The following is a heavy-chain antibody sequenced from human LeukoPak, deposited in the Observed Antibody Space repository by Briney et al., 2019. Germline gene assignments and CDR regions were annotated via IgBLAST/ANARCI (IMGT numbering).Heavy chain of an antibody. Sequence: ASVKVFCKASGYSFTNHAIHWVRQAPGQRLEWMGWINVGNANKKYSQMFQGRATITRDTSANTAYMELSSLRSEDTAVYYCARRDRRHFDYWGQGTLVTVSS. CDR3: ARRDRRHFDY. V-gene: IGHV1-3*01. J-gene: IGHJ4*02. CDR2: INVGNANK. D-gene: IGHD3-22*01. CDR1: GYSFTNHA.